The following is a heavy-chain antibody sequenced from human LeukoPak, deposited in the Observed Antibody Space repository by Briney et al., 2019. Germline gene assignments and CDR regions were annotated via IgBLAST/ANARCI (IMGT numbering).Heavy chain of an antibody. CDR2: IYYSRST. V-gene: IGHV4-39*01. Sequence: SETLSLTCTVSGGSISSSSYYWGWIRQPPGKGLEWIGSIYYSRSTYYNPSLKSRVTISVDTSKNQFSLKLSSLAAADTAVYYCARGVTMIVVVIHDWYFDLWGRGTLVTVSS. D-gene: IGHD3-22*01. CDR3: ARGVTMIVVVIHDWYFDL. CDR1: GGSISSSSYY. J-gene: IGHJ2*01.